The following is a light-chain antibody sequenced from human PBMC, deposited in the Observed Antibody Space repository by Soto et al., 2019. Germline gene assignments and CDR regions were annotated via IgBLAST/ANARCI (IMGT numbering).Light chain of an antibody. V-gene: IGKV3-20*01. CDR1: QSVSSN. Sequence: EIVMTQSPATLSVSPGQTATPSCRASQSVSSNLAWYQQKPGQAPRLLIYGASNRATGIPDRFSGSGSGTDFTLTISGLEPEDFAVYYCQQYGSSPRTTFGQGTKV. J-gene: IGKJ1*01. CDR2: GAS. CDR3: QQYGSSPRTT.